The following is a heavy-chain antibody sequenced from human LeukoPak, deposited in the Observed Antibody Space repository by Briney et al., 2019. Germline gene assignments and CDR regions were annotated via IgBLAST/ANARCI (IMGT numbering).Heavy chain of an antibody. CDR3: AVYSSIWEGGY. J-gene: IGHJ4*02. CDR2: ISVDNGHT. CDR1: GYSFTSYG. D-gene: IGHD6-13*01. Sequence: ASEKVSCTASGYSFTSYGISWVRQAPGQGLEWMGWISVDNGHTKYAQKRQGRVTMTTDTSTSTAYMELRSLRTDDTAVYYCAVYSSIWEGGYWGQGTLVTVSS. V-gene: IGHV1-18*01.